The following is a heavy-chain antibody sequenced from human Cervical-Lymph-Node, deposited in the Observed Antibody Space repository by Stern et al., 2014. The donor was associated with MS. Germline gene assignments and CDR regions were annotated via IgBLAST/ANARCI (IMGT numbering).Heavy chain of an antibody. CDR2: FDTEDGET. V-gene: IGHV1-24*01. CDR1: GYTLTDLS. Sequence: VQLEESGAEVKKPGASVKVSCKVSGYTLTDLSMHWVRQAPGTGLEWMGGFDTEDGETIYAQKFQGRVTMTEDTSTDTAYMELSSLRSEDTAVYYCATDRDDFRSGYSAPTKGYGLDVWGQGTTVTVTS. CDR3: ATDRDDFRSGYSAPTKGYGLDV. J-gene: IGHJ6*02. D-gene: IGHD3-3*01.